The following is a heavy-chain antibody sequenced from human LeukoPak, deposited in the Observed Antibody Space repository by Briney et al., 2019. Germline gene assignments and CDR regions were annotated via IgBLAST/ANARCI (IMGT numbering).Heavy chain of an antibody. CDR2: ISAYNGNT. D-gene: IGHD6-13*01. Sequence: GASVKASCKASGYTFTSYGISWVRQAPGQGLEWMGWISAYNGNTNYAQKLQGRVTMTTDTSTSTAYMELRSLRSDDTAVYYCAIDLPTRTEQQLVRSYYYYGMDVWGQGTTVTVSS. J-gene: IGHJ6*02. V-gene: IGHV1-18*01. CDR1: GYTFTSYG. CDR3: AIDLPTRTEQQLVRSYYYYGMDV.